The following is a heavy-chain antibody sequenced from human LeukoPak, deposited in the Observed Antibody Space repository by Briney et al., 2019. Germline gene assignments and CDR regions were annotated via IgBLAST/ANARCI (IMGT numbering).Heavy chain of an antibody. CDR1: GRSITSYY. CDR3: ASTANYYGSGSYYKN. Sequence: PSETLSLTCTVSGRSITSYYWSWIRQPPGKGLEWIGNIYYSGSTNYNPSLKSRVTISIDTSKNQFSLKLSSVTAADTAVYYCASTANYYGSGSYYKNWGQGTLVTVSP. CDR2: IYYSGST. J-gene: IGHJ4*02. D-gene: IGHD3-10*01. V-gene: IGHV4-59*01.